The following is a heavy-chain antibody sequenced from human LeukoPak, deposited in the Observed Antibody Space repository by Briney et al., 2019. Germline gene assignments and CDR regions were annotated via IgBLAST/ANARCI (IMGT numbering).Heavy chain of an antibody. V-gene: IGHV3-64D*09. J-gene: IGHJ5*02. CDR1: GFTFSNYV. CDR3: VMLGVEPTTTPS. Sequence: PGGALRLSCSASGFTFSNYVRHWVRQAPGRGLEYVSAIGHEGGRTYYADSVKGRFTISRDNSKNTLYLQMSSLRPEDKAVYFCVMLGVEPTTTPSWGQGTLVTVSS. CDR2: IGHEGGRT. D-gene: IGHD1-26*01.